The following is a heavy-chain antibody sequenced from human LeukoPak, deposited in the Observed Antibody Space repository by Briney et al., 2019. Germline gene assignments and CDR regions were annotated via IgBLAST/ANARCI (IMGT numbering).Heavy chain of an antibody. V-gene: IGHV4-59*08. Sequence: SETLSLTCTVSGGSISSYYWSWIRQPPGKGLEWIGYIYYSGSTNYNPSLKSRVTISVDTSKNQFSLKLSSVTAADTAVYYRARHFVLGYSYGRFDPWGQGTLVTVSS. CDR2: IYYSGST. J-gene: IGHJ5*02. D-gene: IGHD5-18*01. CDR1: GGSISSYY. CDR3: ARHFVLGYSYGRFDP.